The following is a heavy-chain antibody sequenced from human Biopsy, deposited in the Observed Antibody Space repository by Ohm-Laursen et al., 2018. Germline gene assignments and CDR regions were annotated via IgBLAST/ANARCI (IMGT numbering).Heavy chain of an antibody. CDR1: GYTFNTYD. CDR3: AREGAFGDTDAYYGLDV. V-gene: IGHV1-8*01. J-gene: IGHJ6*02. CDR2: MNPNSGNT. Sequence: SVKVSCKASGYTFNTYDINWVRQAAGQGPEWMGWMNPNSGNTGFAQKFQGRITMTRSTSITTAYMELTNLRSKDTAVYYCAREGAFGDTDAYYGLDVWGLGTTVTVSS. D-gene: IGHD3-16*01.